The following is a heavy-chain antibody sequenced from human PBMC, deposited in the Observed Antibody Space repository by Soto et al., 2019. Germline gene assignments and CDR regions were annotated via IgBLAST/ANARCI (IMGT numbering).Heavy chain of an antibody. J-gene: IGHJ6*03. V-gene: IGHV4-34*01. Sequence: SETLSLTCVVSGGSLSDFFWSWIRQPPGMALEWIGEVNHLGSINYNPSLKSRVTMSVDTSKNQFSLTLNSVTAADTATYYCARGGISHWAYFYYMDVWDRGTTVTVSS. CDR2: VNHLGSI. CDR1: GGSLSDFF. D-gene: IGHD2-21*01. CDR3: ARGGISHWAYFYYMDV.